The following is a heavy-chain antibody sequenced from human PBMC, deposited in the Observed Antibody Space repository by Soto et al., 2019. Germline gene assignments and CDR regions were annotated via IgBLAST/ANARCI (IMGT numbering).Heavy chain of an antibody. J-gene: IGHJ6*02. CDR1: GFGFNGYD. CDR3: ARGGDRFDGMDV. D-gene: IGHD3-16*01. Sequence: EVQLVESGGGLVQPGGSLRLSCAASGFGFNGYDMHWVRQAPGKNLEWVAAISTAGDTYYLGSGKGRVTISREDAKNTVSLKRNSLRVGDTAVYYCARGGDRFDGMDVWGQGTTVTVSS. V-gene: IGHV3-13*01. CDR2: ISTAGDT.